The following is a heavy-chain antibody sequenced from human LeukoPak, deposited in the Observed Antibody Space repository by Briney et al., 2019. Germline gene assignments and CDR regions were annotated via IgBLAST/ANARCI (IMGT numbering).Heavy chain of an antibody. D-gene: IGHD3-22*01. CDR1: GYTFTSYG. V-gene: IGHV1-18*01. CDR3: AREVDYYDSSDYFPLGY. CDR2: ISAYNGNT. Sequence: ASVKVSCKASGYTFTSYGISWVRQAPGQGLEWMGWISAYNGNTSYAQKLQGRVTMTRDTSITTAYMELSRLKSDDTAVYYCAREVDYYDSSDYFPLGYWGRGTLVTVSS. J-gene: IGHJ4*02.